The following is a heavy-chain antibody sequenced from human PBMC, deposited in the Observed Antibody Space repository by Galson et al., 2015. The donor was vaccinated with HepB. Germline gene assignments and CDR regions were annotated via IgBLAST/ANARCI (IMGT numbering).Heavy chain of an antibody. CDR1: GYTLTELS. CDR3: ATVLGIAAAATGYAFDI. Sequence: SVKVSCKVSGYTLTELSMHWVRQAPGKGLEWMGGFDPEDGETIYAQKFQGRVTMTEDTSTDTAYMELSSLRSEDTAVYYCATVLGIAAAATGYAFDIWGQGTMVTVSS. CDR2: FDPEDGET. V-gene: IGHV1-24*01. D-gene: IGHD6-13*01. J-gene: IGHJ3*02.